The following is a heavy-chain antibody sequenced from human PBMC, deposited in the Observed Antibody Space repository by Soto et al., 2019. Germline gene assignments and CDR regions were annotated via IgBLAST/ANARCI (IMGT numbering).Heavy chain of an antibody. V-gene: IGHV7-4-1*02. CDR3: AREGYCTNGVCYYFDY. Sequence: ASVKVSCKASGYTFTSYAMNWVRQAPGQGLEWMGWINTNTGNPTYAQGFTGRFVFSLDTSVSTAYLQISSLKAEDTAVYYCAREGYCTNGVCYYFDYWDQGTLVTVSS. CDR2: INTNTGNP. J-gene: IGHJ4*02. CDR1: GYTFTSYA. D-gene: IGHD2-8*01.